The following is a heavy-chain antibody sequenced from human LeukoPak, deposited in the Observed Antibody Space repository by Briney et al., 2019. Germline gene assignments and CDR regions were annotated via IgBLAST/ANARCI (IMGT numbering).Heavy chain of an antibody. D-gene: IGHD5-18*01. J-gene: IGHJ4*02. CDR2: ISSSGSTI. CDR3: ARSMDTAMVFDSYGYFGY. CDR1: GFTFSDYY. V-gene: IGHV3-11*04. Sequence: KPGGSLRLSCAASGFTFSDYYMSWIRQAPGKGLEWVSYISSSGSTIYYADSVKGRFTISRDNAKNSLYLQMNSLRAEDTAVYYCARSMDTAMVFDSYGYFGYWGQGTLVTVSS.